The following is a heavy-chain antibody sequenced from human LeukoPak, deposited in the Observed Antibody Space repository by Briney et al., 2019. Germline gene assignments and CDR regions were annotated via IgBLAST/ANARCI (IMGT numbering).Heavy chain of an antibody. CDR3: ARDSTTTFDY. J-gene: IGHJ4*02. V-gene: IGHV1-69*04. CDR2: IIPILGIA. CDR1: GGTFSSYT. Sequence: GSSVKVSCKASGGTFSSYTISWVRQAPGQGPEWMGRIIPILGIANYAQKFQGRVTITADKSTSTAYMELSSLRSEDTAVYYCARDSTTTFDYWGQGTLVTVSS. D-gene: IGHD2/OR15-2a*01.